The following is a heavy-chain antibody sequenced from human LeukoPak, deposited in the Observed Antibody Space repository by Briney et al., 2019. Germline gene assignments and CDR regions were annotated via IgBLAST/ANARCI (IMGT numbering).Heavy chain of an antibody. CDR3: ARVLLWFGELSIYGMDV. D-gene: IGHD3-10*01. CDR1: GYTFTSYG. V-gene: IGHV1-18*01. CDR2: ISAYNGNT. J-gene: IGHJ6*02. Sequence: ASVKVSCKASGYTFTSYGISWVRQAPGQGLEWMGWISAYNGNTNYALKLQGRVTMTADTSTSTAYMELRSLRSDDTAVYYCARVLLWFGELSIYGMDVWGQGTTVTVSS.